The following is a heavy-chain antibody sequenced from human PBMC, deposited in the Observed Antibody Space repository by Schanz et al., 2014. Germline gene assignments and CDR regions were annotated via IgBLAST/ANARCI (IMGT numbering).Heavy chain of an antibody. CDR2: ISLSGVSK. V-gene: IGHV3-23*01. CDR3: ASTSGYSDYGTYFDF. CDR1: GFTFNSYA. Sequence: DVQLLESGGGLVQPGGSLRLSCAASGFTFNSYAMTWVRQAPGKGLEWVSSISLSGVSKYYADSVKGRFTISRDNSESTLYLQMNSIRTEDTAVYYCASTSGYSDYGTYFDFCGQGTLITVSS. D-gene: IGHD5-12*01. J-gene: IGHJ4*02.